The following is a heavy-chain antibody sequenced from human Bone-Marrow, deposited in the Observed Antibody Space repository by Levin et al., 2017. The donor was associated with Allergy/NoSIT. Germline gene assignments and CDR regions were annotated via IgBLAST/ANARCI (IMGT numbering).Heavy chain of an antibody. V-gene: IGHV3-11*03. CDR3: ASVEILPGDSVDDHYYYYMGV. Sequence: PGGSLRLSCEASGFTFRDYYMAWIRQAPGRGLEWVASIASGSDLSDYGDSVRGRFTVSRENARNSLYLQMKSLRVEDTATYYCASVEILPGDSVDDHYYYYMGVWGKGTTVTVSS. J-gene: IGHJ6*03. CDR2: IASGSDLS. CDR1: GFTFRDYY. D-gene: IGHD2-21*02.